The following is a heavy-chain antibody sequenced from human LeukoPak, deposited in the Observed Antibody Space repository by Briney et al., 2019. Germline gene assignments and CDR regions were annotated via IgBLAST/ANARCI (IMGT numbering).Heavy chain of an antibody. D-gene: IGHD2/OR15-2a*01. CDR2: IKEDGSEK. Sequence: GGSLRLSCVVSGFMFSSNTMTWVRQAPGKGLEWVANIKEDGSEKHYVDSVKGRSTISRDNAKNSLCLQMNSLRAEDTAVYYCATGGRRYYADWGQGTLVTVSS. V-gene: IGHV3-7*01. CDR3: ATGGRRYYAD. J-gene: IGHJ4*02. CDR1: GFMFSSNT.